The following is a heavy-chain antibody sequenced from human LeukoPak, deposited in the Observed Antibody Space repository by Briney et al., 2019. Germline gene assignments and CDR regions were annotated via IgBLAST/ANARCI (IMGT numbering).Heavy chain of an antibody. CDR2: ISYDGSNK. CDR1: GFTPSSYA. J-gene: IGHJ4*02. CDR3: ARVGLRYFDWLLPTNFDY. D-gene: IGHD3-9*01. Sequence: GGSLRLSCAAPGFTPSSYAMHLVRPAPGQGLEWGAIISYDGSNKYYADSVKGRFTISRDNSKNPLYLQMNSLRAEDTAVYYCARVGLRYFDWLLPTNFDYWGQGTLVTVSS. V-gene: IGHV3-30*04.